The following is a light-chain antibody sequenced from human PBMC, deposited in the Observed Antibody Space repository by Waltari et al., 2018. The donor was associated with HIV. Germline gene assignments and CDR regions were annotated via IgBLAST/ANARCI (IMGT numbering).Light chain of an antibody. CDR2: KDR. J-gene: IGLJ2*01. CDR3: QSSDISGNYWV. V-gene: IGLV3-25*03. Sequence: SYGLTQPPSVSVSPGQPATLTCSGDTLPKQYGYWYQQKPGHPPVMVIYKDRERPSGIPERFSGSSSATTATLTISGVQPEDEADYYCQSSDISGNYWVLGGGTKLTVL. CDR1: TLPKQY.